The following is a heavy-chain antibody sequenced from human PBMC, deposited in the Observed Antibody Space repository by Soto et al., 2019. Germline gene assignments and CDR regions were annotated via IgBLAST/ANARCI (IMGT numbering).Heavy chain of an antibody. Sequence: TLSLTCTVSGVSIRSYYWNWIRQPPGKALEWLALIDWDDDKYYSTSLKTRLTISKDTSKNQVVLTMTNMDPVDTATYYCARILTIATEYYFDYWGQGTLVTVSS. CDR3: ARILTIATEYYFDY. CDR2: IDWDDDK. V-gene: IGHV2-70*18. J-gene: IGHJ4*02. D-gene: IGHD1-1*01. CDR1: GVSIRSYYW.